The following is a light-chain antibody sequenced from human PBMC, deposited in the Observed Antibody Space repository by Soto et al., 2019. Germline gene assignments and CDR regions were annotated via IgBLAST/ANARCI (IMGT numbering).Light chain of an antibody. CDR3: MQTLQTPRT. CDR1: QSLLHTNGYYY. Sequence: DIVMTQSPLSLPVTPGEPASISCRSSQSLLHTNGYYYLDWYLQKPGQSPQLLIYLGSNRASGVPDRFSVSGSGTDFTLRISRVEAEDVGAYYCMQTLQTPRTFGQGTKVEIK. J-gene: IGKJ1*01. V-gene: IGKV2-28*01. CDR2: LGS.